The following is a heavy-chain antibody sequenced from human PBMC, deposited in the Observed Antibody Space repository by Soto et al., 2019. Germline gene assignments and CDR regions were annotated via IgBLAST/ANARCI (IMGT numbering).Heavy chain of an antibody. CDR1: GSSFNVHY. Sequence: DVQLVESGGGLVQPGGSLRLSCVASGSSFNVHYMHWVRQAPGKGLVWVSRVDGVGSDTAYADFVRGRFTISRDNAKNTLYMRMNSLRADDTAVYYCARGRYYAMDAWGQGTTVTVSS. CDR2: VDGVGSDT. J-gene: IGHJ6*02. V-gene: IGHV3-74*01. CDR3: ARGRYYAMDA.